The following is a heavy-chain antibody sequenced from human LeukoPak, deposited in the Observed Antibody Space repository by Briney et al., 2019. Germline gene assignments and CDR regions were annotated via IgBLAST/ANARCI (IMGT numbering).Heavy chain of an antibody. CDR3: ARFIYCGGDCFYYFDY. CDR2: ISSSSSYI. CDR1: GFTFSSYS. J-gene: IGHJ4*02. Sequence: GGSLRPSCAASGFTFSSYSMNWVRQAPGKGLEWVSSISSSSSYIYYADSVKGRFTISRDNAKNSLYLQMNSLRAEDTAVYYCARFIYCGGDCFYYFDYWGQGTLVTVSS. V-gene: IGHV3-21*01. D-gene: IGHD2-21*02.